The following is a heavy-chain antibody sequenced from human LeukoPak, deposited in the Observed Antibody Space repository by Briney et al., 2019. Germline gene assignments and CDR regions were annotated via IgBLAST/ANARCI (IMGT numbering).Heavy chain of an antibody. CDR2: ISSSSSYI. V-gene: IGHV3-21*01. D-gene: IGHD2-2*01. CDR3: ARDGQGAPGY. Sequence: GGSLRLSCAASGFTFSSYSMNWVRQAPGKGLEWVSSISSSSSYIYYADSVKGRFTISRDNAKSSPYLQVNSLRAEDTAVYYCARDGQGAPGYWGQGTLVTVSS. CDR1: GFTFSSYS. J-gene: IGHJ4*02.